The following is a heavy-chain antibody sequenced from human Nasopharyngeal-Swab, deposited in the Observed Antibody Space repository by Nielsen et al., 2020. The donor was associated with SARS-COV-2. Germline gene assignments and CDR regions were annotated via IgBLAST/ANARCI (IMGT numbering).Heavy chain of an antibody. CDR1: GFTFSSYG. Sequence: GESLKISCAASGFTFSSYGMHWVRQAPGKGLEWVAGISYDGSNKYYADSVKGRFTISRDNSKNTLYLQMNSLRAEDTAVYYCAREGVPYYDILTGYSNYDYWGQGTLVTVSS. V-gene: IGHV3-30*03. J-gene: IGHJ4*02. CDR3: AREGVPYYDILTGYSNYDY. D-gene: IGHD3-9*01. CDR2: ISYDGSNK.